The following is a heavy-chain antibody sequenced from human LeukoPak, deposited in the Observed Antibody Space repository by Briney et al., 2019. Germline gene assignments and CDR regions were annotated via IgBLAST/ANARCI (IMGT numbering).Heavy chain of an antibody. CDR1: GGSFSGYY. D-gene: IGHD3-10*01. CDR3: ARAQMVRGVPSLYYFDY. V-gene: IGHV4-34*01. J-gene: IGHJ4*02. Sequence: SETLSLTCAVYGGSFSGYYWSWIRQPPGKGLEWIGEISHSGSTNYNPSLKSRVTISVDTSKNQFSLKLSSVTAADTAVYYCARAQMVRGVPSLYYFDYWGQGTLVTVSS. CDR2: ISHSGST.